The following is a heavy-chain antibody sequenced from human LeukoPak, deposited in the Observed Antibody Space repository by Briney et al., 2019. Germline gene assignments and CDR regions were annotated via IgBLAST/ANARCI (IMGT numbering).Heavy chain of an antibody. CDR3: AKDAKAGWNFDY. Sequence: GGSLRLSCAASGFTFNNFAMTWVRQAPGKGLEWVSAMSGGGDSTYYADSVKGRFTISRDNSKNTLYLQMNSLRAEDTAVYYCAKDAKAGWNFDYWGQGTLVAVSS. CDR1: GFTFNNFA. D-gene: IGHD6-19*01. V-gene: IGHV3-23*01. J-gene: IGHJ4*02. CDR2: MSGGGDST.